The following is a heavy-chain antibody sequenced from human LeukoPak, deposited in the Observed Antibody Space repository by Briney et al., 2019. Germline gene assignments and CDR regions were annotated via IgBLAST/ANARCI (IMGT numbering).Heavy chain of an antibody. V-gene: IGHV3-23*01. CDR3: AKDWPSEWQQLPDYDAFDI. Sequence: GGSLRLSCAASGFTFSTYAMSWVRQAPGKGLEWVSAINSLGSTYYADSLKGRFTISRDNSKNTLYLQMNSLRADDTAVYYCAKDWPSEWQQLPDYDAFDIWGQGTMVTVSS. D-gene: IGHD6-13*01. CDR2: INSLGST. CDR1: GFTFSTYA. J-gene: IGHJ3*02.